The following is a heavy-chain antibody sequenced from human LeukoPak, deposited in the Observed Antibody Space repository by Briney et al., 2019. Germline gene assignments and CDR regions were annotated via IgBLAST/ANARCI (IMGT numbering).Heavy chain of an antibody. D-gene: IGHD6-13*01. Sequence: GGSLRLSCAASGFTFSSYWMHWVRQAPGKGLVWVSRINSDGSSTSYADSVKGRFTISRDNAKNTLYLQMNSLRAEDTAVYYCARAQIAAAVRYFQHWGQGALVTVSS. CDR1: GFTFSSYW. CDR2: INSDGSST. V-gene: IGHV3-74*01. J-gene: IGHJ1*01. CDR3: ARAQIAAAVRYFQH.